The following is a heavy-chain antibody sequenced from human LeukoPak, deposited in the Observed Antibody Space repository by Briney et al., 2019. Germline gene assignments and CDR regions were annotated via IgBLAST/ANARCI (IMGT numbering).Heavy chain of an antibody. CDR2: FYTGGST. V-gene: IGHV4-61*02. D-gene: IGHD3-10*01. J-gene: IGHJ3*02. CDR3: ARGGSADAFDI. Sequence: SETLSLTCTVSGGSIGSGTYYWTWLRQPAGKGLEWIGRFYTGGSTNYNPSLRSRVSISLDMSKNQFSLKMSSVTAADTAVYYCARGGSADAFDIWGQGTMVTVSS. CDR1: GGSIGSGTYY.